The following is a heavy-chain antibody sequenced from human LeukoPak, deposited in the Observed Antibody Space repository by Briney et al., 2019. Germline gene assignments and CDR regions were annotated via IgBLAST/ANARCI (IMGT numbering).Heavy chain of an antibody. V-gene: IGHV3-23*01. D-gene: IGHD2-8*01. CDR3: AKRDCTNGVCYPLDH. Sequence: GGSLRLSCAASGFTFSSYAMHWVRQAPGKGPEWVSAITSGGDRTYCTDSVKGRFTISRDNSKNTLFLQMNSLRVEDTALYYCAKRDCTNGVCYPLDHWGRGTLVIVSS. J-gene: IGHJ4*02. CDR1: GFTFSSYA. CDR2: ITSGGDRT.